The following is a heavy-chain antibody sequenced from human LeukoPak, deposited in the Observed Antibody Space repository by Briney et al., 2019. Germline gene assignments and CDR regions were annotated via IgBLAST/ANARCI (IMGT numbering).Heavy chain of an antibody. CDR1: GFTFSIYW. CDR3: ANDYSSSSIDAFDI. Sequence: GGSLRLSCAASGFTFSIYWMSWVRQAPGKGLEWVANIKQDGSEKYYVDSVKGRFTNSRDNSKNTLYLQMNSLRAEDTAVYYCANDYSSSSIDAFDIWGQGTMVTVSS. D-gene: IGHD6-13*01. J-gene: IGHJ3*02. V-gene: IGHV3-7*03. CDR2: IKQDGSEK.